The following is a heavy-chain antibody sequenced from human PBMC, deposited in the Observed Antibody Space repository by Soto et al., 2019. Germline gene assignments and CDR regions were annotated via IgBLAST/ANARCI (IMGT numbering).Heavy chain of an antibody. CDR1: GYSFNDYY. Sequence: QVQLVQSGAEVRKPGASVKVACKASGYSFNDYYIHWVRQGPGQGLEWIGMINSSGGSTTYAERFQDRLTLTRDKSTSTVYMELSSLRSADTAKYYCAMMTTLTGVECFQDWGQGTLVSVSS. V-gene: IGHV1-46*02. D-gene: IGHD1-1*01. CDR2: INSSGGST. CDR3: AMMTTLTGVECFQD. J-gene: IGHJ1*01.